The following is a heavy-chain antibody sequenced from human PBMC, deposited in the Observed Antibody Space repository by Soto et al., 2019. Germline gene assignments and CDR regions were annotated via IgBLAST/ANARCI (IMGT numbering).Heavy chain of an antibody. CDR3: ARVGFRIAAAGTRGNWFDP. CDR2: INPSGGST. V-gene: IGHV1-46*01. J-gene: IGHJ5*02. CDR1: GYTFTSYY. Sequence: VASVKVSCKASGYTFTSYYMHWVRQAPGQGLEWMGIINPSGGSTSYAQKFQGRVTMTRDTSTSTVYMELSSLRSEDTAVYYCARVGFRIAAAGTRGNWFDPWGQGTLVTVSS. D-gene: IGHD6-13*01.